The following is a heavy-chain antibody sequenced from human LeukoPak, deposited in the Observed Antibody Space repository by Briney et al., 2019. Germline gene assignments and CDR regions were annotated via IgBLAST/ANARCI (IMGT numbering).Heavy chain of an antibody. CDR3: AKDQYVYYYDSSGFDY. CDR1: GGSISSYY. Sequence: SETLSLTCTVSGGSISSYYWSWIRQPAGKGLEWIGRIYASGSTKNNPSLESRVTMSVDTSKNQFSLKLSSVTAADTAVYYCAKDQYVYYYDSSGFDYWGQGTLVTVSS. CDR2: IYASGST. D-gene: IGHD3-22*01. J-gene: IGHJ4*02. V-gene: IGHV4-4*07.